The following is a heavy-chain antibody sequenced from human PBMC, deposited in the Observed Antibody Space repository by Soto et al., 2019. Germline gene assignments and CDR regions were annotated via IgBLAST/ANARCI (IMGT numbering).Heavy chain of an antibody. V-gene: IGHV1-18*04. Sequence: ASVKVSCKASGYTFTSYGISWVRQAPGQGLEWMGWISAYNGNTNYAQKLQGRVTMTTDTSTSTAYMELRSLRSDDTAVYYCARHHCSGGSCYFGYFDYWGQGTLVTVSS. CDR1: GYTFTSYG. CDR3: ARHHCSGGSCYFGYFDY. D-gene: IGHD2-15*01. J-gene: IGHJ4*02. CDR2: ISAYNGNT.